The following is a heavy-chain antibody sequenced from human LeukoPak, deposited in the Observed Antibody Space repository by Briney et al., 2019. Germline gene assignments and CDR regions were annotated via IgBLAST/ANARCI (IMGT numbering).Heavy chain of an antibody. CDR3: ARDPKTTGGDNWFDP. J-gene: IGHJ5*02. V-gene: IGHV1-2*02. D-gene: IGHD4-17*01. CDR2: INPKSGGT. Sequence: GASVKVSCKASGYTITGYYMHWVRQAPGQGLEWMGWINPKSGGTNYAQKFQGRVTMTRDTSISTAYMELSGLRSDDTAVYYCARDPKTTGGDNWFDPWGQGTLVTVS. CDR1: GYTITGYY.